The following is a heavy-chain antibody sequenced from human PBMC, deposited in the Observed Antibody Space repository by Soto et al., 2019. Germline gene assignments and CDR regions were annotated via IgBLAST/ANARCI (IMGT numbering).Heavy chain of an antibody. Sequence: QEIRQESGPGLVQPAEILSLTCTVSGGSMNYYYWSWIRQSAGKGLEWIGYVYYSGTTYYNPSLQSRVTISIDTSQIQFSLKLRSVTAADSAIYYCAMAGRSWRYSFDSWGRGTLVTVSS. CDR2: VYYSGTT. CDR1: GGSMNYYY. V-gene: IGHV4-59*01. CDR3: AMAGRSWRYSFDS. J-gene: IGHJ4*02. D-gene: IGHD6-13*01.